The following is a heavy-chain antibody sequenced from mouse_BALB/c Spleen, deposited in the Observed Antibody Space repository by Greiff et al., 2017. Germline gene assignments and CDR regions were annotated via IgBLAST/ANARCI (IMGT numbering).Heavy chain of an antibody. CDR2: IWSGGST. J-gene: IGHJ3*01. CDR1: GFSLTSYG. CDR3: ARNEGVRRQAWFAY. Sequence: QVQLKESGPGLVQPSQSLSITCTVSGFSLTSYGVHWVRQSPGKGLEWLGVIWSGGSTDYNAAFISRLSISKDNSKSQVFFKMNSLQANDTAIYYCARNEGVRRQAWFAYWGQGTLVTVSA. V-gene: IGHV2-2*02. D-gene: IGHD2-14*01.